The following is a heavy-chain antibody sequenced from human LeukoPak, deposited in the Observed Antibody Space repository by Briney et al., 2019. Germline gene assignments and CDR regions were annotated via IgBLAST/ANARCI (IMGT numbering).Heavy chain of an antibody. CDR2: IYYSGSA. V-gene: IGHV4-59*12. CDR1: GGSISSFY. CDR3: ARTHIAAAYFDY. Sequence: SETLSLTCTVSGGSISSFYWSWIRQPPGKGLEWIGYIYYSGSANYNPSLKSRVTISVDTSKNQFSLKLSSVTAADTAVYYCARTHIAAAYFDYWGQGTLVTVSS. D-gene: IGHD6-13*01. J-gene: IGHJ4*02.